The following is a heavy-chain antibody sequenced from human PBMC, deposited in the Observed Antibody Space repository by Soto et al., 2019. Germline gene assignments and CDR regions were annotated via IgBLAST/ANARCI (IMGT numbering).Heavy chain of an antibody. Sequence: GGSLRLSCAASGFTFDDYAMHWVRQAPGKGLEWVSGISWNSGSIGYADSVKGRFTISRDNAKNSLYLQMNSLRAEDTALYYCAKVGCSGGSCYNYYYYYMDVWGKGTTVTVSS. D-gene: IGHD2-15*01. J-gene: IGHJ6*03. CDR1: GFTFDDYA. CDR3: AKVGCSGGSCYNYYYYYMDV. CDR2: ISWNSGSI. V-gene: IGHV3-9*01.